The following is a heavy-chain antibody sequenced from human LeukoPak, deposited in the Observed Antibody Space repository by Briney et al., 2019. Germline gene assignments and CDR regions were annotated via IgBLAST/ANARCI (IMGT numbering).Heavy chain of an antibody. J-gene: IGHJ5*02. CDR2: ISYSGST. V-gene: IGHV4-59*11. CDR3: AREGGSGTYGWFDP. CDR1: GGSISIHY. D-gene: IGHD1-26*01. Sequence: SETLSLTCTVSGGSISIHYWSWIRQPPGKGLEWIGYISYSGSTNYNPSLKSRVTISVDTSKNQFSLKLSSVTAADTAVYYCAREGGSGTYGWFDPWGQGTLVTVSS.